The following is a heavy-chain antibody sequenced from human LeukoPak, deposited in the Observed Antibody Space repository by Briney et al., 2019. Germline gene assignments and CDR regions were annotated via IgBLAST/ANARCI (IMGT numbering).Heavy chain of an antibody. CDR3: ASEGVAGFY. CDR2: INPDSGGT. Sequence: ASVKASCKTSGYTFSGYYMHWVRQAPGQGLEGMGWINPDSGGTNYGQNFQGRVTMTRHTSISTAYMELSRLRSADKAVYYCASEGVAGFYWGQGTLVIVSS. J-gene: IGHJ1*01. D-gene: IGHD6-19*01. V-gene: IGHV1-2*02. CDR1: GYTFSGYY.